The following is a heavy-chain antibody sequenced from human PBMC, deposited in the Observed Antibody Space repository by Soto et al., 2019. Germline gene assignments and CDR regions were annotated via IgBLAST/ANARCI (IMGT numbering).Heavy chain of an antibody. J-gene: IGHJ4*02. Sequence: QVQLVQSGAEVKKPGASVKVSCKASGYTFTGYYMHWVRQAPGQGLEWMGWINPNSGGTNYAQKCQGWVTMTRDTSISTAYMELSRLRSDDTAVYYCARDNSSSFNFDYWGQGTLVTVSS. V-gene: IGHV1-2*04. CDR1: GYTFTGYY. D-gene: IGHD6-6*01. CDR2: INPNSGGT. CDR3: ARDNSSSFNFDY.